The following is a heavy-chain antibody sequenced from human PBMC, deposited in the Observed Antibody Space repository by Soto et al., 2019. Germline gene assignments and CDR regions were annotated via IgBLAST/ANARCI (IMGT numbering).Heavy chain of an antibody. CDR2: IIPIFGRA. J-gene: IGHJ4*02. CDR3: ARTYYYDSSGYSKYYFDY. D-gene: IGHD3-22*01. Sequence: QVQLVQSGAEVKKPGSSVKVSCKASGGTFSSYAISWVRQAPGQGLEWMGGIIPIFGRANHAQKFQGRVTITADESTSTAYMELSSLRSEDTAVYYCARTYYYDSSGYSKYYFDYWGQGTLVTVSS. CDR1: GGTFSSYA. V-gene: IGHV1-69*01.